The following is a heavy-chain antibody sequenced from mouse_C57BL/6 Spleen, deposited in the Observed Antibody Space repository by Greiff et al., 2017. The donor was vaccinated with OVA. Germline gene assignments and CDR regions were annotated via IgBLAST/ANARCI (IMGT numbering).Heavy chain of an antibody. D-gene: IGHD3-3*01. CDR1: GYTFTEYT. V-gene: IGHV1-62-2*01. CDR2: FYPGSGSI. Sequence: QVHVKQSGAELVKPGASVKLSCKASGYTFTEYTIHWVKQRSGQGLEWIGWFYPGSGSIKYNEKFKDKATLTADKSSSTVYMELSRLTSEDSAVYFCARHERAGRGTDWYFDVWGTGTTVTVSS. CDR3: ARHERAGRGTDWYFDV. J-gene: IGHJ1*03.